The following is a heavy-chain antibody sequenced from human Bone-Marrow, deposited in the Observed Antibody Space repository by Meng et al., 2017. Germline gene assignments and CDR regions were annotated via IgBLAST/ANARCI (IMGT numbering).Heavy chain of an antibody. CDR3: ARDGPHYDVDY. Sequence: GESLKISCTTSGFTFYGYGMHWVRQAPGKGLEWVALMTSDGSNKYYADSVKGRFTISRDNSKNTLYLQINSLRAEDTAVYFCARDGPHYDVDYWGQGTLVTVSS. CDR1: GFTFYGYG. D-gene: IGHD5-12*01. J-gene: IGHJ4*02. CDR2: MTSDGSNK. V-gene: IGHV3-33*01.